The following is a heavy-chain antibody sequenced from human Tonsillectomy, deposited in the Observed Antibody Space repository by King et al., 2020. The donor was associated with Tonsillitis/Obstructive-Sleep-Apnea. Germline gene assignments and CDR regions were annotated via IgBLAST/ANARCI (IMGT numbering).Heavy chain of an antibody. CDR2: IYLDGGGT. CDR3: AREAYCSSTSCYRGDFDY. Sequence: VQLVESGGGVVRPGGGLRLSCSASGFTFVGFCSSWVRQAPGEGLGWVSWIYLDGGGTGVGEHFKGRFTISRDKAKNSLYLQMNSLRAEDTALYYCAREAYCSSTSCYRGDFDYWGQGTLVTVSS. D-gene: IGHD2-2*02. J-gene: IGHJ4*02. V-gene: IGHV3-20*04. CDR1: GFTFVGFC.